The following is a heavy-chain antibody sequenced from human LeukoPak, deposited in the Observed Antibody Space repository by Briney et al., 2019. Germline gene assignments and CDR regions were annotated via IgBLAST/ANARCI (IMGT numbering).Heavy chain of an antibody. CDR1: GFTFDDYA. J-gene: IGHJ1*01. CDR3: VRGITMFQF. D-gene: IGHD3-10*02. CDR2: ISWNSGSI. V-gene: IGHV3-9*01. Sequence: GGSLRLSCAASGFTFDDYAMHWVRQAPGKGLEWVSGISWNSGSIGYADSVKGRFTISRDNAKNSLYLQMNRLRAEDTALYYCVRGITMFQFWGQGTLVTVSS.